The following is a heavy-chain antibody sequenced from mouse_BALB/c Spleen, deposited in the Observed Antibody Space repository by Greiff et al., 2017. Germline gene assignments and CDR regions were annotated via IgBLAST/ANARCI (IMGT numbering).Heavy chain of an antibody. J-gene: IGHJ2*01. CDR1: GFTFSSFG. D-gene: IGHD5-1-1*01. CDR3: ARDKYGY. CDR2: ISSGSSTI. Sequence: EVQRVESGGGLVQPGGSRKLSCAASGFTFSSFGMHWVRQAPEKGLEWVAYISSGSSTIYYADTVKGRFTISRDNPKNTLFLQMTSLRSEDTAMYYCARDKYGYWGQGTTLTVSS. V-gene: IGHV5-17*02.